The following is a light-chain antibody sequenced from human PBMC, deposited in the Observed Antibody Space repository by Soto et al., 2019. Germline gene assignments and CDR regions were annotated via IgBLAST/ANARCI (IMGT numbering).Light chain of an antibody. CDR1: SSDVGGYNY. CDR3: SSYTSSSTYV. CDR2: EVS. V-gene: IGLV2-14*01. J-gene: IGLJ1*01. Sequence: QSVLTQPASVSGSPGQPITISCTGTSSDVGGYNYVSWYQQHPGKAPKLTIYEVSNRPSGVSNRFSGSKSGNTASLTISGLQAEDEADYYCSSYTSSSTYVFGTGTKSPS.